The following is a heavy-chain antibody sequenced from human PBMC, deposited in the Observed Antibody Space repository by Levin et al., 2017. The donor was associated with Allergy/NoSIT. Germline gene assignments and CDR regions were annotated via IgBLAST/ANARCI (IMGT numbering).Heavy chain of an antibody. CDR2: INSDGSST. D-gene: IGHD3-9*01. Sequence: GGSLRLSCAASGFTFSSYWMHWVRQAPGKGLVWVSRINSDGSSTSYADSVKGRFTISRDNAKNTLYLQMNSLRAEDTAVYYCARTDAEGYYDILTGYYRYYDYMDVWGKGTTVTVSS. CDR1: GFTFSSYW. CDR3: ARTDAEGYYDILTGYYRYYDYMDV. J-gene: IGHJ6*03. V-gene: IGHV3-74*01.